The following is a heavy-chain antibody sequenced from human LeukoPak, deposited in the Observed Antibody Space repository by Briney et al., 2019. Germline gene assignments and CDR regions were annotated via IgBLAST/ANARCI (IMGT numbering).Heavy chain of an antibody. D-gene: IGHD3-3*01. V-gene: IGHV3-30-3*01. J-gene: IGHJ4*02. CDR2: ISYDGSNK. CDR3: ASGVNYFDY. Sequence: GRSLRLSCAASGFTFSSYAMHWVRQAPGKGLEWVAVISYDGSNKYYADSVKGRFTISRDNAKKSLYLQMNSLRAEDTAVYYCASGVNYFDYWGQGTLVTVSS. CDR1: GFTFSSYA.